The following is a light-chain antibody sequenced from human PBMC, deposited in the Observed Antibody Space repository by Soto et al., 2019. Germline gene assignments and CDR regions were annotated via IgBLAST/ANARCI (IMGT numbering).Light chain of an antibody. J-gene: IGLJ2*01. CDR3: QTWGTGPVV. CDR1: SGHSSYA. CDR2: LNSDGSH. V-gene: IGLV4-69*01. Sequence: QRVLTQSPSASASLGASVKLTCTLSSGHSSYAIAWHQQQPEKGPRYLMKLNSDGSHSKGDGIPDRFSGSSSGAERYLTISSLQSEDEADYYCQTWGTGPVVFGGGTKLTVL.